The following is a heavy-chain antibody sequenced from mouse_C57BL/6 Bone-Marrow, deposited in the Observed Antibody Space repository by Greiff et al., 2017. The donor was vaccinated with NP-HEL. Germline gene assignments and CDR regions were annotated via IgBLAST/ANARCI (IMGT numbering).Heavy chain of an antibody. CDR3: ARRANWDHFDY. V-gene: IGHV1-82*01. D-gene: IGHD4-1*01. J-gene: IGHJ2*01. Sequence: VQLQESGPELVKPGASVKISCKASGYAFSSSWMNWVKQRPGKGLEWIGRIYPGDGDTNYNGKFKGKATLTADKSSSTAYMQLSSLTSEDSAVYFCARRANWDHFDYWGQGTTLTVSS. CDR2: IYPGDGDT. CDR1: GYAFSSSW.